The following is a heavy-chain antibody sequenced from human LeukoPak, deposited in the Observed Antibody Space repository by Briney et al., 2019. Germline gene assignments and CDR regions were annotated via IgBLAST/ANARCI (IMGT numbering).Heavy chain of an antibody. CDR1: GGSISSNY. CDR2: IYYSGST. Sequence: SETLSLTCTVSGGSISSNYWSWIRQPPGEGLEWIGYIYYSGSTIYNPSLKSRVTISVDTSKNQFSLKLSSVTAADTAVYYCARAPQYSSSHFDIWGQGTMVTVSS. CDR3: ARAPQYSSSHFDI. D-gene: IGHD6-13*01. J-gene: IGHJ3*02. V-gene: IGHV4-59*01.